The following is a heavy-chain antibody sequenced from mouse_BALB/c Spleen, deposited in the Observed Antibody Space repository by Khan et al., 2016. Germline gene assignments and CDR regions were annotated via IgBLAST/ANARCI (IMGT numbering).Heavy chain of an antibody. CDR1: GYTFTNYG. CDR3: AIGGDYGGFAS. J-gene: IGHJ3*01. D-gene: IGHD2-13*01. Sequence: QIQLVQSGPELKKPGETVKISCKASGYTFTNYGMNWVKQAPGKGLKWMGWINTYTGESTYADDFKGRFAISLQTSASTASLQINNLKNEDTAAYFCAIGGDYGGFASWGQGTLVTVSA. CDR2: INTYTGES. V-gene: IGHV9-3-1*01.